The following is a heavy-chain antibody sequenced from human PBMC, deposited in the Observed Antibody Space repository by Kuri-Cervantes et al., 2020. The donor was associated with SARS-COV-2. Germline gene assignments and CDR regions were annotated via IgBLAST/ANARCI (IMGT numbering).Heavy chain of an antibody. CDR1: GGSISSYY. V-gene: IGHV4-59*01. CDR2: IYYSGST. J-gene: IGHJ4*02. Sequence: SETLSLTCTVSGGSISSYYWSWIRQPPGKGLEWIGYIYYSGSTNYNPSLKSRVTISVDTSKNQFSLKLSSVTAADTAVYYCARELGYSSAWSQGDYFDNWGQGTLVTVSS. CDR3: ARELGYSSAWSQGDYFDN. D-gene: IGHD6-19*01.